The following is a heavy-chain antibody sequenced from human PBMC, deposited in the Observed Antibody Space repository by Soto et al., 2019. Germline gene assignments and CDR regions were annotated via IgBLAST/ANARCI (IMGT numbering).Heavy chain of an antibody. J-gene: IGHJ3*02. CDR3: ARGRSISRSDHDAFDI. V-gene: IGHV3-33*01. CDR2: IWYDGSNK. CDR1: GFTFISYG. Sequence: GSLRLSCAASGFTFISYGMHWVRQAPGKGLEWVAVIWYDGSNKYYADSVKGRFTISRDNSKNTLYLQMNSLRAEDTAVYYCARGRSISRSDHDAFDIWGQGTMVTVSS.